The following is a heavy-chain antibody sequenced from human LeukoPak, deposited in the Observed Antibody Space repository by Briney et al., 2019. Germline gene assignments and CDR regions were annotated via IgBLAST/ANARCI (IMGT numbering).Heavy chain of an antibody. CDR3: AHMFGDLPPPFDY. CDR1: GFTFSSYA. D-gene: IGHD3-10*02. V-gene: IGHV3-23*01. CDR2: ISGGGVDT. Sequence: GGSLRLSCAASGFTFSSYAMSWVRQAPGKGLEWVSFISGGGVDTTYADSVKGRFTISRDDSENTLHLQVNSLRAEDTAVYYCAHMFGDLPPPFDYWGQGTLVTVSS. J-gene: IGHJ4*02.